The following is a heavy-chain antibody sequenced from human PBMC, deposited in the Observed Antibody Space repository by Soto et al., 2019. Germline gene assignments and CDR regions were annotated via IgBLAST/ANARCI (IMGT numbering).Heavy chain of an antibody. Sequence: QVQLVESGGGVVQPGRSPRLSCAASGFTFSNFGMHWVRQAPGKGLEWVAAISSDGGDKYYSHSVKDRFTISRDNSKNTLFLQMNSLRVEDTAVYDCVKGSEVARQELDHWGQGILVTVSS. CDR1: GFTFSNFG. D-gene: IGHD2-15*01. J-gene: IGHJ4*02. CDR3: VKGSEVARQELDH. V-gene: IGHV3-30*18. CDR2: ISSDGGDK.